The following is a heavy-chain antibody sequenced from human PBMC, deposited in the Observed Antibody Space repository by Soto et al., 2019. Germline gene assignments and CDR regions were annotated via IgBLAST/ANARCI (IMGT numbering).Heavy chain of an antibody. CDR2: IYYSGST. CDR1: GGSISSSSYY. D-gene: IGHD3-10*01. V-gene: IGHV4-39*01. J-gene: IGHJ4*02. CDR3: ARRGRSVRGDNFDY. Sequence: QLQLQESGPGLVKPSETLSLTCTVSGGSISSSSYYWGWIRQPPGKGLEWIGSIYYSGSTYYNPSLKSRVTISVDTSKNQFSLKLSSVTAADTAVYYCARRGRSVRGDNFDYWGQGTLVTVSS.